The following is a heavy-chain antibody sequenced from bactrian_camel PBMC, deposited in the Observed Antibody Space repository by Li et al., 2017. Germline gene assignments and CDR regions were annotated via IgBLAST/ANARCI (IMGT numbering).Heavy chain of an antibody. V-gene: IGHV3S9*01. CDR1: GLTFSKTD. D-gene: IGHD2*01. J-gene: IGHJ4*01. CDR2: INSIVT. Sequence: HVQLVESGGGLVQPGGSLRLSCVASGLTFSKTDMAWVRQVPGKGLEWVSTINSIVTYSDSVKGRFTVSKENAKNMLTLQLNSLKVEDSAMYYSAADRRLIRCDANRKGSLYEYTGQGTQVTVS.